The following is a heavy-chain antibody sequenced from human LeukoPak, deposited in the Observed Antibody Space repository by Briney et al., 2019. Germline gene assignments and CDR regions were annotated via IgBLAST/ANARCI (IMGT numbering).Heavy chain of an antibody. J-gene: IGHJ4*02. CDR3: AKDLYDTAMVKSMIYYFDY. CDR1: GFTVSSNY. CDR2: IYSGGST. Sequence: GGSLRLSCAASGFTVSSNYMSWVRQAPGKGLEWVSVIYSGGSTYYADSVKGRFTISRDNSKNTLYLQMNSLRAEDTAVYYCAKDLYDTAMVKSMIYYFDYWGQGTLVTVSS. D-gene: IGHD5-18*01. V-gene: IGHV3-66*01.